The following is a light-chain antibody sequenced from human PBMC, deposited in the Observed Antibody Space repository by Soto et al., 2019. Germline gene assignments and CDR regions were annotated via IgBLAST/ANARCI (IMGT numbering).Light chain of an antibody. CDR3: QQRSNWPLT. J-gene: IGKJ5*01. CDR2: DAS. CDR1: QSFSNY. V-gene: IGKV3-11*01. Sequence: EIVLTQSPATLSLSPVERATLSCRASQSFSNYLAWYQQKPGQAPRLLIYDASRRATGIPARFSGSGSGTDFTLTISSLEPEDVAVYYCQQRSNWPLTFGQGTRLEIK.